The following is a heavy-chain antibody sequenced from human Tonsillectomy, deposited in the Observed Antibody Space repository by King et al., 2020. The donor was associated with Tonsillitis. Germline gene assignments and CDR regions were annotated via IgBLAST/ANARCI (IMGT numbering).Heavy chain of an antibody. CDR1: GFSLSTSGVG. V-gene: IGHV2-5*01. D-gene: IGHD2-15*01. Sequence: ITLQESGPTLVKPTQTLTLTCTFSGFSLSTSGVGVGWIRQPPGKALEWLALIYWNDDKRYSPSLKSRLTITKDTSKNQVVLTMTNMDPVDTATYYCAHMLVVEAATRFDYWGQGTLVTVSS. J-gene: IGHJ4*02. CDR3: AHMLVVEAATRFDY. CDR2: IYWNDDK.